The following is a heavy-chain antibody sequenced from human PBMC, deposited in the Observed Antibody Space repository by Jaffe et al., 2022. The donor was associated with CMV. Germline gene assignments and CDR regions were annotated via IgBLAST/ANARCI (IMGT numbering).Heavy chain of an antibody. D-gene: IGHD2-15*01. V-gene: IGHV4-61*08. Sequence: QVQLQESGPGLVKPSETLSLTCTVSGGSVTSAGSFWSWIRQPPGKGLEWIGYIHYSGSTNYNPSLKSRVTISVDTSKNQFSLKLTSVTAADTAIYYCSRGVLQGDFYYGLDVWGQGTTVTVSS. J-gene: IGHJ6*02. CDR2: IHYSGST. CDR1: GGSVTSAGSF. CDR3: SRGVLQGDFYYGLDV.